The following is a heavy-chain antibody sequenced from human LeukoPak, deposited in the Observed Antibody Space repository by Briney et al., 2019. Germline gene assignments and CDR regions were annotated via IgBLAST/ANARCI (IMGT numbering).Heavy chain of an antibody. J-gene: IGHJ5*02. D-gene: IGHD3-9*01. CDR1: GYTFTDYY. CDR3: ARERGNYDILTDYYEGNGFDP. Sequence: ASVKVSCKASGYTFTDYYVHWVRQAPGQGLEWMGWINPNSGGTNYAQKFQGTVTMTRDTSSSTAYMELTRLRSDDTAVYYCARERGNYDILTDYYEGNGFDPWGQGTLVTVSS. V-gene: IGHV1-2*02. CDR2: INPNSGGT.